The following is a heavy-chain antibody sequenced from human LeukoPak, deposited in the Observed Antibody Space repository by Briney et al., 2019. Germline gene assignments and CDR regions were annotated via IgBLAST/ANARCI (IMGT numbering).Heavy chain of an antibody. Sequence: PSETLSLTCSLSGDSIRSDYWSWIRQPPGKGLEWIGHIFFSGSTNYNASLKSRITMSVDTSKKQFSLRLSSVTAADTAVYYCAGVSSGGFANWGQGTLVTVAS. CDR1: GDSIRSDY. J-gene: IGHJ4*02. CDR3: AGVSSGGFAN. D-gene: IGHD1-26*01. CDR2: IFFSGST. V-gene: IGHV4-59*01.